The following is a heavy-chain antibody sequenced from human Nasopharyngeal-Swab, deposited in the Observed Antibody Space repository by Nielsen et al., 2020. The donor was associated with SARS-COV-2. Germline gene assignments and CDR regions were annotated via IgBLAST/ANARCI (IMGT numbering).Heavy chain of an antibody. D-gene: IGHD6-13*01. V-gene: IGHV3-9*01. CDR2: ISWNSGTI. CDR3: ARDAARSWYNWFDP. Sequence: SLKISCAASGFTFDDYAMHWVRQAPGKGLEWVSGISWNSGTIGYADSVKGRFSISRDNAKNSLFLQMNSLRTEDPALYYCARDAARSWYNWFDPWGQGTLVTVSS. J-gene: IGHJ5*02. CDR1: GFTFDDYA.